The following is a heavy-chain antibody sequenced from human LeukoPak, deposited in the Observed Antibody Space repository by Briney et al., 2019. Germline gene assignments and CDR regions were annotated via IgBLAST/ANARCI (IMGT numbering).Heavy chain of an antibody. D-gene: IGHD1-26*01. CDR3: ARQLVYSGSSIDY. CDR2: IYYSGST. V-gene: IGHV4-39*01. J-gene: IGHJ4*02. Sequence: PSGTLSLTCAVSGGSISSSSYYWGWIRQPPGKGLEWIGSIYYSGSTYYNPSLKSRVTISVDTSKNRFSLKLSSVTAADTAVYYCARQLVYSGSSIDYWGQGTLVTVSS. CDR1: GGSISSSSYY.